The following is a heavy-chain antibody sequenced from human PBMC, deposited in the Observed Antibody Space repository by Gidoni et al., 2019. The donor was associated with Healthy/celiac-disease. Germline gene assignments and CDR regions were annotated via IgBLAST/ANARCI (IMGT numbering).Heavy chain of an antibody. V-gene: IGHV3-11*06. CDR1: GFTFSDYY. D-gene: IGHD2-15*01. CDR2: ISSSSSYT. Sequence: QVQLVESGGGLVKPGGSLRLSCAASGFTFSDYYMSWIRQAPGKGLEWVSYISSSSSYTNYADSVKGRFTISRDNAKNSLYLQMNSLRAEDTAVYYCAGEYCSGGSCYTDWGQGTLVTVSS. CDR3: AGEYCSGGSCYTD. J-gene: IGHJ4*02.